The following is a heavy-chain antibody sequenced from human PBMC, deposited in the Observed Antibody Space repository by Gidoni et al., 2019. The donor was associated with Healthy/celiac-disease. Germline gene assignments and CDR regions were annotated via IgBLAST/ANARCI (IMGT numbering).Heavy chain of an antibody. Sequence: EVQLVESGGGLVQPGGSLRRSCEAVGFTFSSYCINWVRQAPGKGLEWVSYISSSSSTIYYADSVKGRFTISRDNAKNSLYLQMNSLRAEDTAVYYCVGSSGYYLDYWGQGTLVTVSS. CDR3: VGSSGYYLDY. D-gene: IGHD3-22*01. CDR2: ISSSSSTI. V-gene: IGHV3-48*01. J-gene: IGHJ4*02. CDR1: GFTFSSYC.